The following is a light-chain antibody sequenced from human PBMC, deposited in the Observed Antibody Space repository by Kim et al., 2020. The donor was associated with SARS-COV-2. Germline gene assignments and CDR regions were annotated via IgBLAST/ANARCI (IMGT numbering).Light chain of an antibody. CDR2: GVS. V-gene: IGKV3-15*01. J-gene: IGKJ4*01. CDR1: QSVSSN. Sequence: ETVMTQSPATLSVSPGERATLSCRASQSVSSNLAWYQQKPSQAPRLLIYGVSTRATGIPARFSGSGSGTEFTLTISSLQSEDFADYYCQQYNNWPSLTFGGGTKVDIK. CDR3: QQYNNWPSLT.